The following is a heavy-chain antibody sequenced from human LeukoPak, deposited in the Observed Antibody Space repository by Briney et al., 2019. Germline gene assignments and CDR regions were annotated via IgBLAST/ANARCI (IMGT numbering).Heavy chain of an antibody. CDR2: IKEDGSEK. CDR1: GFTFSSYW. J-gene: IGHJ4*02. V-gene: IGHV3-7*04. D-gene: IGHD5-18*01. Sequence: GGSLSLSCAASGFTFSSYWMSWVRPAPGKGLEWVANIKEDGSEKYYVDSVKGRFTISRDNAKNSLYLQVNSLRAEDTAVYYCARDGVGELWGTFDYWGQGTLVTVSS. CDR3: ARDGVGELWGTFDY.